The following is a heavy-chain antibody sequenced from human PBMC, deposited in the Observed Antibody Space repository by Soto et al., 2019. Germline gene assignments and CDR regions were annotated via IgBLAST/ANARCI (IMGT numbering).Heavy chain of an antibody. Sequence: QVQLVESGGGVVQPGRSLRLSCAASGFTFSSYGMHWVRQAPGKVLEWVAVIWYDGSNKYYADSVKGRFTISRDNSKNTLYLQMNSLRAEDTAVYYGARGYCSGGSCHEKGEADYWGQGTLVTVSS. CDR3: ARGYCSGGSCHEKGEADY. V-gene: IGHV3-33*01. J-gene: IGHJ4*02. D-gene: IGHD2-15*01. CDR1: GFTFSSYG. CDR2: IWYDGSNK.